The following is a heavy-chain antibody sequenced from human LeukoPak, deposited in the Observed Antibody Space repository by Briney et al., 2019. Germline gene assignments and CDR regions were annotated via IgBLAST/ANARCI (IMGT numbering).Heavy chain of an antibody. CDR1: GYTFTGYY. Sequence: GASVKVSCKASGYTFTGYYMHWVRQAPGQGLEWMGRINPNSGGTNYAQKFQGRVTMTRDTSISTAYMELSRLRSDDTAVYYCASPVDSYYYDSSGYYWDYWGQGTLVTVSS. CDR2: INPNSGGT. J-gene: IGHJ4*02. V-gene: IGHV1-2*06. CDR3: ASPVDSYYYDSSGYYWDY. D-gene: IGHD3-22*01.